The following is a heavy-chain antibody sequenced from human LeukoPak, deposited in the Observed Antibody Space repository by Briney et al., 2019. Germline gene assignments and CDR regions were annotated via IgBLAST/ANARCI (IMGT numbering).Heavy chain of an antibody. CDR3: AKDIYYDSSGFDY. J-gene: IGHJ4*02. V-gene: IGHV3-30*02. D-gene: IGHD3-22*01. CDR1: GFTFSSYG. Sequence: GGSLRLSCAASGFTFSSYGMHWVRQAPGKGLEWVAFIRYDGGNKYYADSVKGRFTISRDNSKNTLYLQMNSLRAEDTAVYYCAKDIYYDSSGFDYWGQGTLVTVSS. CDR2: IRYDGGNK.